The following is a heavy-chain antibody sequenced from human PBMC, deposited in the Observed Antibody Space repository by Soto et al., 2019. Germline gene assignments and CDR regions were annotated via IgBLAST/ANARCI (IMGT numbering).Heavy chain of an antibody. CDR3: ARAHAPTIPFDY. J-gene: IGHJ4*01. Sequence: SENLSLTLNVSGGSISSYYWSWILQPPLKGLEWIGYIYYSGSTNYNPSLKSRVTISVDTSKNQLSLKLSSVTAAETAVYYCARAHAPTIPFDYWGQGTLVTVSS. V-gene: IGHV4-59*01. D-gene: IGHD1-1*01. CDR1: GGSISSYY. CDR2: IYYSGST.